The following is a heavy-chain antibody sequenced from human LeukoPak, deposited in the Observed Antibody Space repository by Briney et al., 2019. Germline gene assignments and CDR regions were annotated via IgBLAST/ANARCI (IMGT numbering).Heavy chain of an antibody. Sequence: PGRSLRLSCAASGFTFSSYAVHWVRQAPGKGLEWVAVISYDGSNKYYADSVKGRFTISRDNSKNTLYLQMNSLRAEDTAVYYCARELGSSGGSFDYWGQGTLVTVSS. CDR1: GFTFSSYA. J-gene: IGHJ4*02. CDR2: ISYDGSNK. D-gene: IGHD6-19*01. V-gene: IGHV3-30*04. CDR3: ARELGSSGGSFDY.